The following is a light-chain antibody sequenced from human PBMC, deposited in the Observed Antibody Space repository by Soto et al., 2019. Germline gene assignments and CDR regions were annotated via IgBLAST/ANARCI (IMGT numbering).Light chain of an antibody. V-gene: IGKV3-11*01. CDR2: DAS. Sequence: IVLTQSPGTLSLSPGERATLSCRASLNVNSYLAWYQQKPGQAPRLLIYDASNRAAGIPARFSGSGSGTDFTLTISSLEPEDFAIYYCQQRQYWPPITFGQGTRLEIK. CDR1: LNVNSY. CDR3: QQRQYWPPIT. J-gene: IGKJ5*01.